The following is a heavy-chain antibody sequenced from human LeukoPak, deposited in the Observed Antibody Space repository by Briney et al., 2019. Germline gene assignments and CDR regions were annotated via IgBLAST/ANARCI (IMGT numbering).Heavy chain of an antibody. CDR3: AYYYDSSGYYGYPGSPFDY. Sequence: ASVKVSCKASGYTFTGYYMHWVRQAPGQGLEWMGWINPNSGGTNYAQKFQGRVTMTRDTSISTAYMELSRLRSDDTAVYYCAYYYDSSGYYGYPGSPFDYWGQGTLVTVSS. CDR2: INPNSGGT. J-gene: IGHJ4*02. CDR1: GYTFTGYY. D-gene: IGHD3-22*01. V-gene: IGHV1-2*02.